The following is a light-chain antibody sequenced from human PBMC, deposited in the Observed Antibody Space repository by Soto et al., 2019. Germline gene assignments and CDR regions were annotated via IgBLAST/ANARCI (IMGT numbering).Light chain of an antibody. J-gene: IGKJ3*01. Sequence: IQLTQSPSSLSASVGDRVTITCRASQAITNYLAWYQQKPGTAPRLLIYAASTLQSGVPSRFSGSGSGTDFTLTISSLHPEDFATYYCQHHNSYPLTFGPGTKVDIK. V-gene: IGKV1-9*01. CDR3: QHHNSYPLT. CDR2: AAS. CDR1: QAITNY.